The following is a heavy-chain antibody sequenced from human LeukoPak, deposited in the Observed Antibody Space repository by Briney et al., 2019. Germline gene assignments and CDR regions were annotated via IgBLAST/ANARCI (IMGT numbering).Heavy chain of an antibody. CDR3: AKPGREKVYGDYGTDFDY. D-gene: IGHD4-17*01. Sequence: TGKSLRLSCAASGFTFSNYGMHWVRQAPGKGLQWVAVISYDGSYKYYADSLKGRFTISRDNSKNTLYPQMNSLRAEDTAVYYCAKPGREKVYGDYGTDFDYWGQGTLVTVSS. CDR2: ISYDGSYK. CDR1: GFTFSNYG. V-gene: IGHV3-30*18. J-gene: IGHJ4*02.